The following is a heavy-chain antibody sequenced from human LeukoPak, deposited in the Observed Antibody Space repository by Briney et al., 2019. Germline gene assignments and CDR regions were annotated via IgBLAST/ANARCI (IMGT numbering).Heavy chain of an antibody. J-gene: IGHJ5*02. Sequence: SETLSLTCAVSGGSMNNANWWSWVRQPPGKGLEWIGEIYHIGSTNYNPSLKSRVTMSVDKSKKQFSLILTSVTAAGTAMYYCARDPVDPTTMTDPWGQGNLVTVSS. CDR1: GGSMNNANW. CDR3: ARDPVDPTTMTDP. D-gene: IGHD1-26*01. CDR2: IYHIGST. V-gene: IGHV4-4*02.